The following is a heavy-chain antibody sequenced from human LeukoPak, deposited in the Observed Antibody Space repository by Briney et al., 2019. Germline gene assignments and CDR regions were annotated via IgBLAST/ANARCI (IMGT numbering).Heavy chain of an antibody. D-gene: IGHD3-16*01. V-gene: IGHV1-18*01. CDR3: ARGQSMYY. Sequence: ASVTVSCKASGYTFNNFVISWLRQAPGQGLEGVGWISPHSYSTKYAQKVQGRVTMTTDASTTTVYMELRSLRFDDTAVYFCARGQSMYYWGQGTPVTVSS. CDR1: GYTFNNFV. CDR2: ISPHSYST. J-gene: IGHJ4*02.